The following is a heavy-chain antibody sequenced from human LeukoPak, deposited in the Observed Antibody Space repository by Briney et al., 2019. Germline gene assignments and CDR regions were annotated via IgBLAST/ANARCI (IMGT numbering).Heavy chain of an antibody. CDR3: ARVGGELIG. D-gene: IGHD4-23*01. V-gene: IGHV3-21*01. CDR2: ISSSSSYI. J-gene: IGHJ4*02. CDR1: GFTFSSYS. Sequence: TGRSLRLSCAASGFTFSSYSMNWVRQAPGKGLEWVSSISSSSSYIYYADSVKGRFTISRDNAKNSLYLQMNSLRAEDTAVYYCARVGGELIGWGQGTLVTVSS.